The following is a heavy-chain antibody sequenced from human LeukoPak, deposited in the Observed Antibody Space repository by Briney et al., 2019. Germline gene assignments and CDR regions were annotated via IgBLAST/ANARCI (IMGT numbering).Heavy chain of an antibody. J-gene: IGHJ4*02. CDR3: ATLGAYDRFDS. D-gene: IGHD5-12*01. V-gene: IGHV3-7*05. Sequence: PGGSLRLSRAASGFTFSNYRMSWVRQAPGKGLEWVANIKQDGSEKLYVDSLKGRFTISRDNAKNSLYLQMNSLRAEDTAVYYCATLGAYDRFDSWGQGTLVTVSS. CDR2: IKQDGSEK. CDR1: GFTFSNYR.